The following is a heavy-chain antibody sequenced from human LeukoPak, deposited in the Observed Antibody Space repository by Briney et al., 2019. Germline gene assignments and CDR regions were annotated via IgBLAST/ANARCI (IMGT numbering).Heavy chain of an antibody. J-gene: IGHJ4*02. Sequence: SVKVSCKASGGTFSGYAISWLRQAPGQGLEWMGRIIPTLEIANYAQKFQGRITITADKSTSTAYMELSSLRPEDTAVYYCPSVISGTWLWFWGQGTLVTVSS. CDR2: IIPTLEIA. D-gene: IGHD1-14*01. V-gene: IGHV1-69*04. CDR1: GGTFSGYA. CDR3: PSVISGTWLWF.